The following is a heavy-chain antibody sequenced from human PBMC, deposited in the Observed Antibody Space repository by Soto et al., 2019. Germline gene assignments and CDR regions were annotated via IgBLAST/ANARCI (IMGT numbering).Heavy chain of an antibody. Sequence: EVQVSESGGCLVQPGGSLRLSCATSGFTFSNYPMNWVRQAPGKGREWVSGISAGGDRTYYADSVKGRFTIFRDNSKNSVSLRMNSLRVEDTAVYYCARRVWGQGTLVTVSS. J-gene: IGHJ4*02. V-gene: IGHV3-23*01. CDR1: GFTFSNYP. CDR2: ISAGGDRT. CDR3: ARRV.